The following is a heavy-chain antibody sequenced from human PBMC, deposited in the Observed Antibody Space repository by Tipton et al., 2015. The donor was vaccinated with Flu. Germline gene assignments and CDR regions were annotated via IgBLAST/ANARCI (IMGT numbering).Heavy chain of an antibody. CDR1: GGSISSYY. CDR2: IYYSGST. D-gene: IGHD1-26*01. V-gene: IGHV4-59*01. Sequence: TLSLTCTVSGGSISSYYWSWIRQPPGKGLEWIGYIYYSGSTNCNPSLKSRVTISVDTSKNQFSLKLSSVTAADTAVYYCARDPPVGAVRGYFDYWGQGTLVTVSS. CDR3: ARDPPVGAVRGYFDY. J-gene: IGHJ4*02.